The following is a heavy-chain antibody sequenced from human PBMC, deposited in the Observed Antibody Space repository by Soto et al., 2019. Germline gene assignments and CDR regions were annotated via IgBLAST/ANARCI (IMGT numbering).Heavy chain of an antibody. Sequence: ASVKVSCKASGDTFSNFDFNWVRQATGQGPEWMGWMYPNNGQTAYARTFQGRVTMTWNSSTSTAYMELSSLRSEDTAVYYCARRGYSSSWYYYYYYGMDVWGQGTTVTVSS. CDR3: ARRGYSSSWYYYYYYGMDV. CDR2: MYPNNGQT. CDR1: GDTFSNFD. D-gene: IGHD6-13*01. J-gene: IGHJ6*02. V-gene: IGHV1-8*01.